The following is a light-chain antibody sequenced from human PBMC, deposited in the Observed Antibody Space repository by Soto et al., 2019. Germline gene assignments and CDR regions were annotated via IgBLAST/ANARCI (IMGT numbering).Light chain of an antibody. Sequence: IVLTQSPGTLSLSPGERATLSCRASQSVSSSNLAWYQQKPGQAPRLLMYGASSRATGIPDRFSGSGSGTDFTLTVSRLEPEDCAVYYCQQYGSSPLTFGGGTKVEIK. CDR2: GAS. CDR1: QSVSSSN. J-gene: IGKJ4*01. V-gene: IGKV3-20*01. CDR3: QQYGSSPLT.